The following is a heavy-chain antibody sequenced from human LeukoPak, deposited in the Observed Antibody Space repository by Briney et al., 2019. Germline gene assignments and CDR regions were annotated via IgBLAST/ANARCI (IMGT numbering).Heavy chain of an antibody. CDR1: GFTFSSYA. CDR2: ISGSGGST. D-gene: IGHD2-15*01. CDR3: AKGILGYCSGGSCRLPFDI. V-gene: IGHV3-23*01. Sequence: PGGSLRLSCAASGFTFSSYAMSWVRLAPGEGLEWLSAISGSGGSTYYADSVKGRFTISRDNSKNTLYLQMNSLRAEDKAVYYCAKGILGYCSGGSCRLPFDIWGQGTMVTVSS. J-gene: IGHJ3*02.